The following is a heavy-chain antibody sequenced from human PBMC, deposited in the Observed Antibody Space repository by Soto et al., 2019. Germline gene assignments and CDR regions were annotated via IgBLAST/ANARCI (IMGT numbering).Heavy chain of an antibody. CDR2: IYQRGST. D-gene: IGHD4-4*01. CDR1: GVSINAGGYS. V-gene: IGHV4-30-2*06. J-gene: IGHJ4*02. Sequence: QVQLQESGPGLVKPSQTLSLTCAVSGVSINAGGYSWNWFRQSPGKALVWMGYIYQRGSTYYKPSLKGRIASSVDMSKTDCSLEVSSVTPPYTAVYFCAREDYNDYFDFGGQGALDTVSS. CDR3: AREDYNDYFDF.